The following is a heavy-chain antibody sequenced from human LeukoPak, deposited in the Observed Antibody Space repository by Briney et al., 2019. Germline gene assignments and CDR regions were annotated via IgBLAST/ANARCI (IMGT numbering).Heavy chain of an antibody. CDR1: GFTFTSSA. D-gene: IGHD6-13*01. V-gene: IGHV1-58*02. CDR3: AASLPGYSSSWWYYFDY. CDR2: IVVGSGNT. Sequence: GTLVKVSCKASGFTFTSSAMQWVRQARGQRLEWIGWIVVGSGNTNYAQKFQERVTITRDMSTSTAYMELSSLRSEDTAVYYCAASLPGYSSSWWYYFDYWGQGTLVTISS. J-gene: IGHJ4*02.